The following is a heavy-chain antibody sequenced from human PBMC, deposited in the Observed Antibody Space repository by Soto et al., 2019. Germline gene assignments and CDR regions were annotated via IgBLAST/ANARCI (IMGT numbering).Heavy chain of an antibody. J-gene: IGHJ4*02. Sequence: ASVKVSCNASGYTFTSYGISWVRQAPGQGLEWMGWISAYNGNTNYAQKLQGRVTMTTDTSTSTAYMELRSLRSDDTAVYSCPRSGIAAAGTLRIDYWGQGTLVTDSS. D-gene: IGHD6-13*01. V-gene: IGHV1-18*01. CDR2: ISAYNGNT. CDR1: GYTFTSYG. CDR3: PRSGIAAAGTLRIDY.